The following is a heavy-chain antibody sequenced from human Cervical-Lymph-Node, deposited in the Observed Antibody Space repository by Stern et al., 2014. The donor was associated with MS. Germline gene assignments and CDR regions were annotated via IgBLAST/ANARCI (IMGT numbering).Heavy chain of an antibody. CDR1: GGSISSGGYS. J-gene: IGHJ3*02. CDR2: IYHSGSI. CDR3: ARSSTVTPNAFDI. Sequence: QLQLQESGSGLVKPSQTLSLTCAVSGGSISSGGYSWSWIRQPPGKGLEWIGYIYHSGSIYYNPSLKSRVTISVDSSKNQFSLKLSSVTAADTAVYYCARSSTVTPNAFDIWGQGTMVTVSS. V-gene: IGHV4-30-2*01. D-gene: IGHD4-17*01.